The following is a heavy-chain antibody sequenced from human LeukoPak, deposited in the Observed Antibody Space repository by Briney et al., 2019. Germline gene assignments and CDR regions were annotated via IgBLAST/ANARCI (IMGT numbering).Heavy chain of an antibody. Sequence: SETLSLTCTVSGGSISSYYWSWIRQPPGKGLEWIGYIYYSGSTNYNPSLKSRVTISVDTSKNQFSLKLSSVTAADTAVYYCASSPPLRFLEWLPYYFDYWGQGTLVTVSS. CDR1: GGSISSYY. CDR3: ASSPPLRFLEWLPYYFDY. CDR2: IYYSGST. V-gene: IGHV4-59*08. D-gene: IGHD3-3*01. J-gene: IGHJ4*02.